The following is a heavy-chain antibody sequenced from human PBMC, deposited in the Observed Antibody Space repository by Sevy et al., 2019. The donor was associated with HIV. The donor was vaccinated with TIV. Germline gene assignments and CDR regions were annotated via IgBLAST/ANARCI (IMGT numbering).Heavy chain of an antibody. J-gene: IGHJ4*02. CDR3: ARGSGRAYCSGGSCYSIYLDY. V-gene: IGHV1-2*02. Sequence: ASVKVSCKASGYTFTGYYMHWVRQAPGQGLEWMGWINPNSGGTNYAQKFQGRVTMTRDTSISTAYMELSRLRSDDTAVYYCARGSGRAYCSGGSCYSIYLDYWGQGTLVTVSS. CDR1: GYTFTGYY. CDR2: INPNSGGT. D-gene: IGHD2-15*01.